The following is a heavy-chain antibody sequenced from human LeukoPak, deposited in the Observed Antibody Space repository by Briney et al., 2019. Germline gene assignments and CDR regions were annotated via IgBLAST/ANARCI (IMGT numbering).Heavy chain of an antibody. CDR3: ARGVDQPKPFDY. CDR1: GGSFSGYY. CDR2: INHSGST. Sequence: PSETLSLTCAVYGGSFSGYYWSWIRQPPGKGLEWIGEINHSGSTNYNPSLKSRVTISADTSKNQFSLKLSSVTAADTAVYYCARGVDQPKPFDYWGQGTLVTVSS. J-gene: IGHJ4*02. V-gene: IGHV4-34*01.